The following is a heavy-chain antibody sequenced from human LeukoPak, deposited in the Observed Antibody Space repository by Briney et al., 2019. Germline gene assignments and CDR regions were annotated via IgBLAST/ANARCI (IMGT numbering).Heavy chain of an antibody. V-gene: IGHV4-59*01. Sequence: SETLSLTCTVSGGSISSYYWSWIRQPPGKGLEWIGYIYYSGSTNYNPSLKSRVTISVDTSKNQFSLRLTSVTAADTAVYYCARGGGYASGLAHWGQGTLVTVSS. CDR2: IYYSGST. CDR3: ARGGGYASGLAH. CDR1: GGSISSYY. D-gene: IGHD5-12*01. J-gene: IGHJ4*02.